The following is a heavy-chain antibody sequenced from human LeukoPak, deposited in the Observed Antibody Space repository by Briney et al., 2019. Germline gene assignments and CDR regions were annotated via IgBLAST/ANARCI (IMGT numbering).Heavy chain of an antibody. Sequence: GGSLRLSCAASGFTFSSYAMSWVRQAPGKGLEWVSAISGSGGSTYYADSVKGRFTISRDNSKNTLYLQMNNLRAEDTAVYYCAKDVRYDSSGYWVYWGQGTLVTVSS. D-gene: IGHD3-22*01. CDR2: ISGSGGST. J-gene: IGHJ4*02. CDR1: GFTFSSYA. V-gene: IGHV3-23*01. CDR3: AKDVRYDSSGYWVY.